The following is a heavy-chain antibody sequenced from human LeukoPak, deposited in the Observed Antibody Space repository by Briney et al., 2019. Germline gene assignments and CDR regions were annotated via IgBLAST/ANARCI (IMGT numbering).Heavy chain of an antibody. Sequence: SETLSLTCTVSGGSISSSSYYWGWIRQPPGKGLEWIGSIYYSGSTYYNPSLKSRVTISVDTSKNQFSLKLSSVTAADTAVYYCARNNATFDYWAREPWSPSPQ. D-gene: IGHD1-14*01. J-gene: IGHJ4*02. CDR2: IYYSGST. CDR3: ARNNATFDY. V-gene: IGHV4-39*01. CDR1: GGSISSSSYY.